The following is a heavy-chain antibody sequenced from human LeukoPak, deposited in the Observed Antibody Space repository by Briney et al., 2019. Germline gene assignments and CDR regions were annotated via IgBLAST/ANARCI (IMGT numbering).Heavy chain of an antibody. CDR2: IYPGDSDT. CDR3: ASHYYDSSGYYYHRAFDT. Sequence: GESLKISCKGSGYSFTSYWIGWVRQMPGKGLEWMGIIYPGDSDTRYSPSFQGQVTISADKSISTAYLQWSSLKASDTAMYYCASHYYDSSGYYYHRAFDTWGQGTMVTVSS. CDR1: GYSFTSYW. D-gene: IGHD3-22*01. V-gene: IGHV5-51*01. J-gene: IGHJ3*02.